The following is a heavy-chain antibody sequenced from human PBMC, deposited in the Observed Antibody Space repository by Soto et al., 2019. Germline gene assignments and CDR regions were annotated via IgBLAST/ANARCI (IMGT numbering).Heavy chain of an antibody. Sequence: GGSLRLSXAASGFTFDDYAMHWVRQAPGKGLEWVSGISWNSGSIGYADSVKGRFTISRDNAKNSLYLQMNSLRAEDTALYYCAKSGYAGAYNWFDPWGQGTLVTVSS. CDR2: ISWNSGSI. J-gene: IGHJ5*02. D-gene: IGHD6-25*01. CDR3: AKSGYAGAYNWFDP. V-gene: IGHV3-9*01. CDR1: GFTFDDYA.